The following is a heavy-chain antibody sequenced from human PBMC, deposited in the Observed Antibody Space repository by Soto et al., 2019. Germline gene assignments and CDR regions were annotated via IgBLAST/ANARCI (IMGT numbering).Heavy chain of an antibody. V-gene: IGHV4-31*03. D-gene: IGHD3-16*01. CDR1: GGSISSGGYY. Sequence: QVQLQESGPGLVKPSQTLSLTCTLSGGSISSGGYYWSWIRQHPGKGLEWFGYIYYRRSTYYNPSLQSRVSISVDTSKNQFYLKLSSVTAGETAVYYCARGFGPNQTWGQGTLVTVSS. CDR2: IYYRRST. CDR3: ARGFGPNQT. J-gene: IGHJ5*02.